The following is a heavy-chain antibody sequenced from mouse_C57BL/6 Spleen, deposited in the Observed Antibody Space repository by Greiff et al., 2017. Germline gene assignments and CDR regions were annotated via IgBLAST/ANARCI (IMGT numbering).Heavy chain of an antibody. J-gene: IGHJ1*03. D-gene: IGHD1-1*01. Sequence: VQLQQSGPELVKPGASVKIPCTASGYTFTDYNMDWVKQSHGKSLEWIGDINPNNGGTIYNQKFQGKDTLTVDKSSSTAYMELRSLTSEDTAVYYCARGGVYYYGSSPWYFDVWGTGTTVTVSS. CDR3: ARGGVYYYGSSPWYFDV. CDR1: GYTFTDYN. V-gene: IGHV1-18*01. CDR2: INPNNGGT.